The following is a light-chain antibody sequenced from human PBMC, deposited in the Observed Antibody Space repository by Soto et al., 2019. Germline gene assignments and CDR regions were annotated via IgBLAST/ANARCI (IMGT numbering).Light chain of an antibody. CDR1: QGLSDS. CDR2: VTS. Sequence: DIQMTQSPSSVSASVGDRVTITCRATQGLSDSLAWYQQKPGQAPKLLISVTSRLQSGVPSRFSGSASGTDFTLTIDRLQAEDLATYYCQQGHNWPLTFGQGTRLEIK. V-gene: IGKV1-12*01. J-gene: IGKJ5*01. CDR3: QQGHNWPLT.